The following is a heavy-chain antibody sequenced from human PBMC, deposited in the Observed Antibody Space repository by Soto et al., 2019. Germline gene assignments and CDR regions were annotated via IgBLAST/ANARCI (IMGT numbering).Heavy chain of an antibody. CDR2: INGGNGDT. Sequence: QVQLVQSGAEMRKPGASVMVSCKASGYTFTSYAMNWVRQAPGQRLEGMGWINGGNGDTKYSQRFQDRVTITRDTSANTGYMELSSLTSEDTAIYYCARGPLSLYGADSRWGRGTPVTVSS. J-gene: IGHJ4*02. D-gene: IGHD2-15*01. V-gene: IGHV1-3*01. CDR3: ARGPLSLYGADSR. CDR1: GYTFTSYA.